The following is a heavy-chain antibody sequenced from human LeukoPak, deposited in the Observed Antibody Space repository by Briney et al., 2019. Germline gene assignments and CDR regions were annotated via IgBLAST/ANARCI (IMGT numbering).Heavy chain of an antibody. V-gene: IGHV4-4*07. CDR3: ARYIVSYPHDAFDI. D-gene: IGHD1-26*01. J-gene: IGHJ3*02. Sequence: SETLSLTCTVSAGSISNYYWSWIRQPAGKGLEWIGLIYTSGSTSYNPSLKSRVTISVDTSKKQFSLKLSSVTAADTAFYYCARYIVSYPHDAFDIWGQGTMVTVSS. CDR2: IYTSGST. CDR1: AGSISNYY.